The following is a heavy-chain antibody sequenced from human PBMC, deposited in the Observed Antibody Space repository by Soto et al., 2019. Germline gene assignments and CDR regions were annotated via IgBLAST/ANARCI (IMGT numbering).Heavy chain of an antibody. V-gene: IGHV3-30*18. CDR3: AKDKGVFNWATSYFDY. D-gene: IGHD1-1*01. CDR2: TSYDGNNE. J-gene: IGHJ4*02. CDR1: GFTFSNYA. Sequence: PXGSLLLSCAASGFTFSNYAMHWVRQAPGKGLEWVALTSYDGNNEYYTDSVKGRFTISRDNSKNTLFLQMNSPRPEDTAVYYCAKDKGVFNWATSYFDYWGQGALVTVSS.